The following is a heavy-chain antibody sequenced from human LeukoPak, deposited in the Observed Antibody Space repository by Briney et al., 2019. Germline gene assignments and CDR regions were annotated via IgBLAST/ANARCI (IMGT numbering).Heavy chain of an antibody. V-gene: IGHV4-59*01. D-gene: IGHD1-26*01. CDR2: IYYSGST. J-gene: IGHJ3*02. CDR1: GGSISSYY. CDR3: ARYIVSYPHDAFDI. Sequence: PSETLSLTCTVSGGSISSYYWSWIRQPPGKGLEWIGYIYYSGSTSYNPPLKSRVTISVDTSKKQFSLNLNSLAAADTAFYYCARYIVSYPHDAFDIWGQGTMVTVSS.